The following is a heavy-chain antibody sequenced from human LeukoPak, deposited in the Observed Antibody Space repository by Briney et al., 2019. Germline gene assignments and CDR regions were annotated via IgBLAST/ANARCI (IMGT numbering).Heavy chain of an antibody. V-gene: IGHV3-21*01. CDR1: GLTFNNYN. J-gene: IGHJ4*03. CDR3: ASPHYCSGSSCCFGY. CDR2: ISSDGSYI. D-gene: IGHD2-15*01. Sequence: GGSLRLSCVASGLTFNNYNMNWVRQAPGKGLEWVSLISSDGSYIYYADSVRGRFTISRDNAKNSLYLQMNSLRAEDTAVYFCASPHYCSGSSCCFGYRGQGTLVTVSS.